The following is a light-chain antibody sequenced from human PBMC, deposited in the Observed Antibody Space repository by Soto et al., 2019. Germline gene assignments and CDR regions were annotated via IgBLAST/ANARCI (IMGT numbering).Light chain of an antibody. Sequence: IQLTQSPSSLSASVGDRVTITCRASQDISHYVAWYQQKPGKAPKVLIYEASTLQSGVPSRFSGSGSGTDFTLTISSLQPEDFATYYCQQVKNKLPLTFGGGTKVEIK. J-gene: IGKJ4*01. CDR2: EAS. CDR1: QDISHY. CDR3: QQVKNKLPLT. V-gene: IGKV1-9*01.